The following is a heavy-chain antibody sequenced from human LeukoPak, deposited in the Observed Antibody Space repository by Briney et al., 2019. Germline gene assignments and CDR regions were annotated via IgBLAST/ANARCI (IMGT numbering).Heavy chain of an antibody. CDR1: GFTVSSNY. J-gene: IGHJ3*02. D-gene: IGHD6-6*01. CDR3: ASQRIAARRGAFDI. CDR2: IYSGGST. Sequence: GGSLRLSCAASGFTVSSNYMSWVRQAPGKGLEWVSVIYSGGSTYYADSVKGRFTISRDNSKNTLYLQMNSLRAEDTAVYYCASQRIAARRGAFDIWGQGTMVTVSS. V-gene: IGHV3-53*01.